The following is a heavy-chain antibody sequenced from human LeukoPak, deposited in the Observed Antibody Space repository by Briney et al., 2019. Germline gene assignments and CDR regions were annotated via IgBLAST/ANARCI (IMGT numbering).Heavy chain of an antibody. Sequence: GGSLRLSCAASGFTFSSYAMHWVRQAPGKGLEWVAVISYDGSNKYYADSVKGRFTISRDNSKNTLYLQMNSLRAEDTAVYYCAREPYSNYAAFDYWGQGTLVTVSS. D-gene: IGHD4-11*01. CDR2: ISYDGSNK. V-gene: IGHV3-30-3*01. J-gene: IGHJ4*02. CDR3: AREPYSNYAAFDY. CDR1: GFTFSSYA.